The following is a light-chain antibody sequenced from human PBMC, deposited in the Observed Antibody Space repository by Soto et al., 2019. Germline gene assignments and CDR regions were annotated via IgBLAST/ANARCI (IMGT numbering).Light chain of an antibody. J-gene: IGKJ1*01. CDR1: QSVLYSSNNKND. V-gene: IGKV4-1*01. CDR3: QQYGSTLWT. Sequence: DIVMTQSPDSLAESLGERATINCKSSQSVLYSSNNKNDLAWYQQKPGQPPKLLIYWASTRESGVPARFSGSGSGTDVTLTSSRLQAEDVADYYYQQYGSTLWTFGQGNKVELK. CDR2: WAS.